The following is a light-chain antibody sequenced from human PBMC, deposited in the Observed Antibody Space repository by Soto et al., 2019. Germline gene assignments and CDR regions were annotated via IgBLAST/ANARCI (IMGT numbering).Light chain of an antibody. CDR2: DAS. J-gene: IGKJ2*01. CDR3: QQRSNWPPYT. V-gene: IGKV3-11*01. Sequence: EIVLTQSPATLSLSPGERATLSCRASQSVSSYLAWYQQKPGRAPRLLIYDASNSATGIPARFSGSGSGTDFTLTISSLEPEDFAVYYFQQRSNWPPYTFGQGTKLEIK. CDR1: QSVSSY.